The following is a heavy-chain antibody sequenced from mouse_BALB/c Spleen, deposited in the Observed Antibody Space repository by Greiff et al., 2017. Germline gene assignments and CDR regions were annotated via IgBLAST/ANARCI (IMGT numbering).Heavy chain of an antibody. Sequence: EVQLQQSGAELVKPGASVKLSCTASGFNIKDTYMHWVKQRPEQGLEWIGRIDPANGNTKYDPKFQGKATITADTSSNTAYLQLSSLTSEDTAVYYCAGVTTLGGYFDVWGAGTTVTVSS. D-gene: IGHD2-2*01. CDR3: AGVTTLGGYFDV. J-gene: IGHJ1*01. V-gene: IGHV14-3*02. CDR2: IDPANGNT. CDR1: GFNIKDTY.